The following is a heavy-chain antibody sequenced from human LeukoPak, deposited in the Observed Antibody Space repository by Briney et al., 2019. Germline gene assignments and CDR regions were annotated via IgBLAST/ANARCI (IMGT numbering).Heavy chain of an antibody. CDR2: ISSSSSYI. CDR1: GFTFSSYS. Sequence: PGGSLRLSCAASGFTFSSYSMNWVRQAPGKGLEWVSSISSSSSYIYYADSVKGRFTISRDNVRNTMYLQMNNLRAEDTAVYFCVRDVDYKFDYWGQGALVAVSS. V-gene: IGHV3-21*01. J-gene: IGHJ4*02. CDR3: VRDVDYKFDY. D-gene: IGHD4-11*01.